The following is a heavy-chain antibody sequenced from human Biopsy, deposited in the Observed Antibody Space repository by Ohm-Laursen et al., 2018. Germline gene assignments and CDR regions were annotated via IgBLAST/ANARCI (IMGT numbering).Heavy chain of an antibody. CDR2: INSSGSTK. Sequence: GSLRLSCTASGFTVSDYYMSWIRQAPGRGLEWVSDINSSGSTKYYGESVKGRFTISRDNSMNSVYLQMNSLRAEDTAVYYCATEVVPAGIGGHWLDPWGQGTLVTVSP. J-gene: IGHJ5*02. V-gene: IGHV3-11*01. CDR1: GFTVSDYY. CDR3: ATEVVPAGIGGHWLDP. D-gene: IGHD2-2*01.